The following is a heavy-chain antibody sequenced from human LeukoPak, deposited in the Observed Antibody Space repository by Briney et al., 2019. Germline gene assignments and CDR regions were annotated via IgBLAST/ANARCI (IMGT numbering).Heavy chain of an antibody. D-gene: IGHD2-15*01. CDR1: GFTFSSYS. Sequence: TGGSLRLSCAASGFTFSSYSMNWVRQAPGKGLEWVSSISSSSSYIYYADSVKGRFTISRDNAKNSLYLQMNSLRAEDTAVYYCARDWFCSGGSCPRTPVYYYGMDIWAKGPRSPSP. V-gene: IGHV3-21*01. CDR3: ARDWFCSGGSCPRTPVYYYGMDI. CDR2: ISSSSSYI. J-gene: IGHJ6*02.